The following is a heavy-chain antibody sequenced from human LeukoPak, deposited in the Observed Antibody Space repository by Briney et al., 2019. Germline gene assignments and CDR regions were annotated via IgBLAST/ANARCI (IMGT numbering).Heavy chain of an antibody. V-gene: IGHV3-66*01. Sequence: PGRSLRLSCAASGFTVSSDYMTWVRQAPGKGLEWVSVIYSGGSTYYADSVKGRFTISRDNSKNTLYLQMNSLRAEDTAVYYCAGDPRGSYYGWDYWGQGTLVTVSS. D-gene: IGHD1-26*01. CDR3: AGDPRGSYYGWDY. J-gene: IGHJ4*02. CDR1: GFTVSSDY. CDR2: IYSGGST.